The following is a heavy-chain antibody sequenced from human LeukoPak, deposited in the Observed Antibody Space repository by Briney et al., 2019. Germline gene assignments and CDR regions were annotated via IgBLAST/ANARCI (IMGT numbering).Heavy chain of an antibody. Sequence: SETLSLTCAVYGGSFSGYYWSWIRQPPGKGLEWIGEINHSGSTNYNPSLKSRVTISVDTSKNQFSLQLNSVTPEDTAVYYCARGLWFGELLGGYYYYIDVWGKGTTVTVSS. CDR3: ARGLWFGELLGGYYYYIDV. V-gene: IGHV4-34*01. J-gene: IGHJ6*03. D-gene: IGHD3-10*01. CDR2: INHSGST. CDR1: GGSFSGYY.